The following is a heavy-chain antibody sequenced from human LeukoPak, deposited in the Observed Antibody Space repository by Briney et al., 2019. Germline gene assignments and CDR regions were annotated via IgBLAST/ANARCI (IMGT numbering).Heavy chain of an antibody. CDR1: GYTLTELS. CDR2: FDPEDGET. D-gene: IGHD5-12*01. J-gene: IGHJ4*02. Sequence: ASVKVSCKVSGYTLTELSMHWVRQAPGKGLEWMGGFDPEDGETIYAQKFQGRVTMTEDTSTDTAYMELSSLRSDDTALYYCARDHLDIVPTIYSFWGQGTLVTVSS. CDR3: ARDHLDIVPTIYSF. V-gene: IGHV1-24*01.